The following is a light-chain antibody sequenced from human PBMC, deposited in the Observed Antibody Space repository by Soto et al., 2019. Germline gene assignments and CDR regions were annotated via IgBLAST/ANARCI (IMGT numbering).Light chain of an antibody. Sequence: EIVLTQSPATLSSSPGETATLSCRASQYVGTRLAWYQHKPGQAPRLLIYYTSNRATGIPARFSGSGSGTDFTLTISSLAPEDFAIYYFHQRQSLPLTFGEGTKVEIK. V-gene: IGKV3-11*01. J-gene: IGKJ1*01. CDR2: YTS. CDR1: QYVGTR. CDR3: HQRQSLPLT.